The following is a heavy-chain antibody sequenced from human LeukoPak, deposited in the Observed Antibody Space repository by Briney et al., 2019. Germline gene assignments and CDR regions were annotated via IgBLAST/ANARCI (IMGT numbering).Heavy chain of an antibody. D-gene: IGHD5-18*01. V-gene: IGHV1-24*01. J-gene: IGHJ4*02. Sequence: ASVKVSCKVSGHTLSESSIYWVRQAPGKGLEWVGGFDPEDGETIYAQKFQGRVTMTEDTSTDTAYMELSSLRSEDTAVYYCATGFGYNSGDRDYWGQGTLVTVSS. CDR3: ATGFGYNSGDRDY. CDR1: GHTLSESS. CDR2: FDPEDGET.